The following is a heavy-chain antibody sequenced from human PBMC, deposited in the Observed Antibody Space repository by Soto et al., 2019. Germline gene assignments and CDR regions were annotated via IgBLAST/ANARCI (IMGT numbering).Heavy chain of an antibody. CDR3: ARAIAAAAPFDY. CDR1: GGSISSYY. CDR2: IYYSGST. J-gene: IGHJ4*02. V-gene: IGHV4-59*01. Sequence: SETVSLTXTVSGGSISSYYWSWIRQPPGKGLEWIGYIYYSGSTNYNPSLKSRVTISVDTSKNQFSLKLSSVTAADTAVYYCARAIAAAAPFDYWGQGTLVTVSS. D-gene: IGHD6-13*01.